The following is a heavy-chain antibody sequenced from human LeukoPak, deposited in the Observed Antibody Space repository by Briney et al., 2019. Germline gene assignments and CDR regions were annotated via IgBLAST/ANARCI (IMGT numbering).Heavy chain of an antibody. CDR1: GFTFNTYS. D-gene: IGHD2-2*01. CDR3: ARRYCTTTNCYAFDY. V-gene: IGHV3-21*01. J-gene: IGHJ4*02. Sequence: GGSLRLSCAASGFTFNTYSMNWVRQAPGKGLEWVSSISNGGTYIYYADSVKGRFTISRDNAKNSLYLQVSSLRAEDTAVYYCARRYCTTTNCYAFDYWGQGTLVTVSS. CDR2: ISNGGTYI.